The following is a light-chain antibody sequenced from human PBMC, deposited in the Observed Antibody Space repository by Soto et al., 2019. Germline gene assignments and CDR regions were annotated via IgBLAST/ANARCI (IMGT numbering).Light chain of an antibody. Sequence: QSVLTQPPSVSVAPGQKVTISCSGSSSNIGKNYVSWYQRLPGTAPKLLIYDNNERSSGIPDRFSGSKSGTSATLGIAGLQTGDEADYYCGTWDTSLSAVVFGGGTKLTVL. CDR3: GTWDTSLSAVV. CDR2: DNN. J-gene: IGLJ2*01. V-gene: IGLV1-51*01. CDR1: SSNIGKNY.